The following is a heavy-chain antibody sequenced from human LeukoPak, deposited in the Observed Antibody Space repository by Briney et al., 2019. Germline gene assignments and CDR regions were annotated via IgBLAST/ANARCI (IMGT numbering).Heavy chain of an antibody. CDR1: GYIFTDYY. V-gene: IGHV1/OR15-1*04. Sequence: ASVKVSCKASGYIFTDYYMHWVRQAPGQELGWMGRINPNSGGTNYAQKFQGRVTMTTDTSTSTAYMELRSLRSDDTAVYYCARDLSKGSSGPNPDLDYWGQGTLVTVSS. D-gene: IGHD3-22*01. CDR3: ARDLSKGSSGPNPDLDY. J-gene: IGHJ4*02. CDR2: INPNSGGT.